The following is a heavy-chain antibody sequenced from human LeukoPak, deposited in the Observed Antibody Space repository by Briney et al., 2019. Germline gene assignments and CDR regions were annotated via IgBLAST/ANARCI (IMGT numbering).Heavy chain of an antibody. Sequence: GESLKISCRGSGYSFTTYWIGWVRQMPGKGLEWIGRFDTSDSYTNYSPAFQGHVTISADKSISTAYLQWSSLKASDTAMYYCARKSILGYCSGGSCYSDFDYWGQGTLVTVSS. V-gene: IGHV5-10-1*01. CDR1: GYSFTTYW. J-gene: IGHJ4*02. D-gene: IGHD2-15*01. CDR2: FDTSDSYT. CDR3: ARKSILGYCSGGSCYSDFDY.